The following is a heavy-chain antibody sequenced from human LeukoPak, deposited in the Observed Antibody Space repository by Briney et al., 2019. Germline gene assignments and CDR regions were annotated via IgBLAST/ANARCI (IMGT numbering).Heavy chain of an antibody. CDR1: GFTFSSYA. D-gene: IGHD3-22*01. CDR2: ISGSGGST. Sequence: GGSLRLSCAASGFTFSSYAMSWVRQAPGKGLEWVSAISGSGGSTYYADSVKGWFTISRDNSKNTLYLQMNSLRAEDTAVYYCARGWDSSGLDYWGQGTLVTVSS. J-gene: IGHJ4*02. V-gene: IGHV3-23*01. CDR3: ARGWDSSGLDY.